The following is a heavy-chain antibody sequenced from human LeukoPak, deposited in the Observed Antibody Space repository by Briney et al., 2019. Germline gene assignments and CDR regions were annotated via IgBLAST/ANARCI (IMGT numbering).Heavy chain of an antibody. J-gene: IGHJ4*02. CDR2: ISSSGLYI. Sequence: GGSLRLSCSASKFTFSGYTMNWVRQAPGQGLEWVSSISSSGLYIYYANSVKGRFTISRDNAKSSLYLQMNGLRVEDTAIYYCVRDCYGPNDYWGQGTLVTVSS. D-gene: IGHD2-2*01. CDR3: VRDCYGPNDY. CDR1: KFTFSGYT. V-gene: IGHV3-21*01.